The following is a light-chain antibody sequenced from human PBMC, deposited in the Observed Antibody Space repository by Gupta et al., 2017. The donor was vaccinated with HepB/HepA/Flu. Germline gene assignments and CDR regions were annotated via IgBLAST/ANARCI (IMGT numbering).Light chain of an antibody. J-gene: IGKJ3*01. Sequence: EIVLTQSPATLSLSPGERATLPCRASQSVSSYLAWYQQKPGQAPRLLIYDASNRATGIPARFSGSGSGTDFTLTISSLEDEDVAVYYCQQRSNWPQFTFGPGTKVDIK. CDR3: QQRSNWPQFT. CDR2: DAS. V-gene: IGKV3-11*01. CDR1: QSVSSY.